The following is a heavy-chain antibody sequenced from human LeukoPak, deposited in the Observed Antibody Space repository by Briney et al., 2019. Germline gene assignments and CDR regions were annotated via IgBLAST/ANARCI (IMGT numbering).Heavy chain of an antibody. CDR1: GYSFTSYR. Sequence: GESLKISCKASGYSFTSYRIGWVRQMPGKGLEWMGIIYPDDSDTRYSPSFQGQVTISADKSVNTAYLQWSSLKASDTAMYYCARLSGRVVCSAGSCYIDSWGQGTLVTVSS. CDR2: IYPDDSDT. V-gene: IGHV5-51*01. D-gene: IGHD2-15*01. CDR3: ARLSGRVVCSAGSCYIDS. J-gene: IGHJ4*02.